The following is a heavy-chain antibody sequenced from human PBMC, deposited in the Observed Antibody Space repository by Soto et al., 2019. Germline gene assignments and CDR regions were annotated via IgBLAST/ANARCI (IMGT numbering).Heavy chain of an antibody. Sequence: SETLSLTCTVSGGSISSGGYYWSWIRQHPGKGLEWIGHIYYSGSTYYNPSLKSRVTISVDTSKNQFSLKLSSVTAADTAVYYCARDTSDFWSGYPPAPAWFDPWGQGTLVTVSS. CDR2: IYYSGST. D-gene: IGHD3-3*01. CDR3: ARDTSDFWSGYPPAPAWFDP. CDR1: GGSISSGGYY. V-gene: IGHV4-31*03. J-gene: IGHJ5*02.